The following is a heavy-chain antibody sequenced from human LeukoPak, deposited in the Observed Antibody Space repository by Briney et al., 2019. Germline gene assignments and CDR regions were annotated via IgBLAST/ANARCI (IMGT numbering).Heavy chain of an antibody. CDR3: AKGVHDSGTYYNDPSFDY. CDR1: GFTFNTYA. J-gene: IGHJ4*02. CDR2: ISDVGSRT. D-gene: IGHD3-10*01. V-gene: IGHV3-23*01. Sequence: PGGSLRLSCAVSGFTFNTYAMSWVRQAPGKGLEWVSTISDVGSRTYYADSVKGRFTISRDNSKNTLYLQMNSLRAEDTFVYYCAKGVHDSGTYYNDPSFDYWGQGTLVTVSS.